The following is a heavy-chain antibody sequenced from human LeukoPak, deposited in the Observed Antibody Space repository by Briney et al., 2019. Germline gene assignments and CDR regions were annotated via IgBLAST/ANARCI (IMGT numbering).Heavy chain of an antibody. J-gene: IGHJ4*02. CDR2: IRFDGSNK. CDR3: AKEGADYDINYFDF. Sequence: GGSLRLSCAASGFTFSSYGMHWVRQAPGKGLEWVAFIRFDGSNKYYADSVKGRFTISRDNSKNTLYLQMNSLRAEDTAVYYCAKEGADYDINYFDFWGQGTLVTVSS. V-gene: IGHV3-30*02. CDR1: GFTFSSYG. D-gene: IGHD3-9*01.